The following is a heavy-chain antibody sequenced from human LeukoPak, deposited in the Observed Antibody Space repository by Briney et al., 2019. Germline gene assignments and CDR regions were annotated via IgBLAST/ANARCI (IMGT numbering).Heavy chain of an antibody. V-gene: IGHV1-2*02. CDR3: ARGSSGSYFSWLDP. CDR2: INPNSGGT. D-gene: IGHD3-10*01. CDR1: GYTFTGYY. J-gene: IGHJ5*02. Sequence: WASVKVSCKASGYTFTGYYIHWVRQAPGQGLECMGWINPNSGGTNYAQKFQGRVTMTRDTSISTAYMELSRLRSDDTAVYYCARGSSGSYFSWLDPWGQGTLVTVSS.